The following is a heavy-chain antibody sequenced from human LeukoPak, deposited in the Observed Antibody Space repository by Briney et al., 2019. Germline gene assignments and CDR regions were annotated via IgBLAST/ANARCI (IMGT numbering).Heavy chain of an antibody. CDR2: ISSGSTYI. D-gene: IGHD3-3*01. J-gene: IGHJ3*02. CDR1: GFTFSSYE. V-gene: IGHV3-21*01. Sequence: GGSLRLSCAASGFTFSSYEMNWVRQAPGKGLEWVSSISSGSTYIYYADSVKGRFTISRDNAKNSLYLQMNSLRAEDTAVYYCARPSGYYEVSAFDIWGQGTMVTVSS. CDR3: ARPSGYYEVSAFDI.